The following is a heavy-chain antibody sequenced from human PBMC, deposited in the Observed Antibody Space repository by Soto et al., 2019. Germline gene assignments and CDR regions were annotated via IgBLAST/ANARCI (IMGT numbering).Heavy chain of an antibody. J-gene: IGHJ3*02. D-gene: IGHD5-12*01. CDR3: ARRTSGYSGYFHVFDI. CDR1: GGSISSYY. V-gene: IGHV4-59*08. CDR2: IYYSGST. Sequence: SETLSLTCTVSGGSISSYYWSWIRQPPGKGLEWIGYIYYSGSTNYNPSLKSRVTISVDTSKNQFSLKLSSVTAADTAVYYCARRTSGYSGYFHVFDIWGQGTMVTVSS.